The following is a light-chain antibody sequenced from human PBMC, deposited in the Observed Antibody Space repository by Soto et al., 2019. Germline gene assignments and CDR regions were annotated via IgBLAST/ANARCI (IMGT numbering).Light chain of an antibody. V-gene: IGKV3-15*01. CDR3: QQCYSPPLS. CDR1: QGVGST. CDR2: DAY. J-gene: IGKJ4*01. Sequence: EIIMRQSRATLPVSPGERVTLSCRASQGVGSTLAWYRQQPGQAPRLLIYDAYIRASGVPARFSGSGSGTEFTLTISGLQSEDFASYYCQQCYSPPLSFGGGTKVDNK.